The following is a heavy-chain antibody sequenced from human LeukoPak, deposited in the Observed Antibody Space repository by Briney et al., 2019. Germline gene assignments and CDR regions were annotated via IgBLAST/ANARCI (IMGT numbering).Heavy chain of an antibody. CDR3: ARERGSSWYGGYAYYYYGMDV. CDR2: ISSSSYFI. J-gene: IGHJ6*02. Sequence: GGSLRLSCAASGFTFSNYAMSWVRQAPGKGLEWVSSISSSSYFIYYADSVKGRFTISRDNAKNSMYLQMNSLRADDTAVYYCARERGSSWYGGYAYYYYGMDVWGQGTTVTVSS. D-gene: IGHD6-13*01. V-gene: IGHV3-21*01. CDR1: GFTFSNYA.